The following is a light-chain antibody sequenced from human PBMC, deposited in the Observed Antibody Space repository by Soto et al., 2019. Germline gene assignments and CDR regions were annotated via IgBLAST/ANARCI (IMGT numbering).Light chain of an antibody. CDR1: HSVNNNY. CDR2: GAS. V-gene: IGKV3-20*01. CDR3: QQYGTSLPYT. Sequence: EIVLTQSPGTLSLSPGDRATLSGDASHSVNNNYLAWYQHKPGQAPRLLIYGASSRATGIPDRFSGSGSGTDFTLTISRLESEDFAVYYCQQYGTSLPYTFGGGTKVEIK. J-gene: IGKJ4*01.